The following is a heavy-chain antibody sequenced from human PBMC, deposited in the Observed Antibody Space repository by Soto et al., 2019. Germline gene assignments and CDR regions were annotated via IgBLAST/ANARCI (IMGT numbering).Heavy chain of an antibody. V-gene: IGHV3-21*01. CDR3: VRDSLLDVVVPAAPSSFDY. CDR1: GFTFSSYS. Sequence: GSLRLSCAASGFTFSSYSMNWVRQAPGKGLECVSSISSSSYIYYADSVKGRFTISRDNAKNSLYLQMNSLRAEDTAVYYCVRDSLLDVVVPAAPSSFDYWGQGTLVTVSS. D-gene: IGHD2-2*01. J-gene: IGHJ4*02. CDR2: ISSSSYI.